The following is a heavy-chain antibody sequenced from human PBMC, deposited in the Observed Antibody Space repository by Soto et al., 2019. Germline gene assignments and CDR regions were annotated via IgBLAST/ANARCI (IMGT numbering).Heavy chain of an antibody. CDR3: AGGWEYDSNHYYYAY. Sequence: QVQLVQSGAEVRKPGSSVKVSCKASGGTFSRHAISWVRQAPGQGLEWMGGIIPIFGTANHAQKFQGRVTIIADESTKTVHTEKRRLRSEEKAMEFCAGGWEYDSNHYYYAYWGQGTLVIVSS. D-gene: IGHD3-22*01. V-gene: IGHV1-69*01. CDR2: IIPIFGTA. CDR1: GGTFSRHA. J-gene: IGHJ4*02.